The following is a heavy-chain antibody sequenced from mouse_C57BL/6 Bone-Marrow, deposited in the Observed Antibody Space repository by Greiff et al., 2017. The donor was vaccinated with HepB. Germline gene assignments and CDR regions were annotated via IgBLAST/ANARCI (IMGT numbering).Heavy chain of an antibody. CDR1: GYTFTDYY. CDR2: INPYNGGT. Sequence: EVHLVESGPVLVKPGASVKMSCKASGYTFTDYYMNWVKQSHGKSLEWIGVINPYNGGTSYNQKFKGKATLTVDKSSSTAYMELNSLTSEDSAVYYCASGIYDGYLYAMDYWGQGTSVTVSS. V-gene: IGHV1-19*01. CDR3: ASGIYDGYLYAMDY. D-gene: IGHD2-3*01. J-gene: IGHJ4*01.